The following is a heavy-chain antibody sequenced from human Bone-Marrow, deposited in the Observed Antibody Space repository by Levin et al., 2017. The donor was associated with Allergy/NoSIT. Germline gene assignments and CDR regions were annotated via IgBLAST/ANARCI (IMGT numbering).Heavy chain of an antibody. D-gene: IGHD3-22*01. V-gene: IGHV1-18*01. J-gene: IGHJ6*02. Sequence: ASVKVSCKASGYTLSSHGITWVRQAPGNGLEWMGWINTDNGNATYAQKFKGRIALTTDTSTSTAFMELRSLRSDDTAVYFCARGPVIITRTHYYYYGLDVWGQGTTVTVSS. CDR2: INTDNGNA. CDR3: ARGPVIITRTHYYYYGLDV. CDR1: GYTLSSHG.